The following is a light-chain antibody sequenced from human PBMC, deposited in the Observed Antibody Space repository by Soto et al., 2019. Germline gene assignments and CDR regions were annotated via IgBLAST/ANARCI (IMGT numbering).Light chain of an antibody. CDR3: QKSFSTTQFSFGGGTPQLT. J-gene: IGKJ4*01. V-gene: IGKV1-39*01. Sequence: DIQMTQSPSSLSASVGDTVTITWLASQTISVYLNWDQQIPGKDPKLLIYTASTLQTGVPSRFSGSGSGTDFTLTIRSLKPEDFSTYYCQKSFSTTQFSFGGGTPQLTFGGGTRVEIK. CDR2: TAS. CDR1: QTISVY.